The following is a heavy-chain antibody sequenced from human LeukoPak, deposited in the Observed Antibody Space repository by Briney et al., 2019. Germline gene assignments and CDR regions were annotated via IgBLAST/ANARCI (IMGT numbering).Heavy chain of an antibody. CDR1: GFTFSSYA. Sequence: PGGSLRLSCAASGFTFSSYAMRWVRQAPGKGLEYVSAISSNGGSTYYANSVKGRFTISRDNSKNTLYLQMGSLRAEDMAVYYCARVRRDYGDYRARSINPTGGPHWYFDLWGRGTLVTVSS. D-gene: IGHD4-17*01. CDR2: ISSNGGST. J-gene: IGHJ2*01. V-gene: IGHV3-64*01. CDR3: ARVRRDYGDYRARSINPTGGPHWYFDL.